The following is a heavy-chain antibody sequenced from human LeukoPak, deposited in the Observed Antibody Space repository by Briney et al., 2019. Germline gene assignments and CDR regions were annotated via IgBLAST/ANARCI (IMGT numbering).Heavy chain of an antibody. V-gene: IGHV3-53*01. CDR1: GFTFRNYA. J-gene: IGHJ4*02. D-gene: IGHD2-2*01. CDR3: ARLAVPAAPFDS. CDR2: IYSGGST. Sequence: GGSLRLSCAASGFTFRNYAMYWVRQAPGKGLEWVSIIYSGGSTDYTDSVKGRFTISRDNSKNTLYLQMNSLRAEDTAVYYCARLAVPAAPFDSWGQGTLVTVSS.